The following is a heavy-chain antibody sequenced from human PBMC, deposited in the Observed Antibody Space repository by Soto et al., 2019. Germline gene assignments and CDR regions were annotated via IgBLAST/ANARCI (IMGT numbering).Heavy chain of an antibody. Sequence: SVKVSCKAAGGTFSSYAISWVRQAPVQVIEWMGGIIPIFGTANYAQKFQGRVTITADEYTSTAYMELSSLRSEDTAVYYCARDPMHPLSFSEYYYDGKDAWSQRTTVIVSS. CDR2: IIPIFGTA. CDR1: GGTFSSYA. J-gene: IGHJ6*02. CDR3: ARDPMHPLSFSEYYYDGKDA. V-gene: IGHV1-69*13. D-gene: IGHD1-26*01.